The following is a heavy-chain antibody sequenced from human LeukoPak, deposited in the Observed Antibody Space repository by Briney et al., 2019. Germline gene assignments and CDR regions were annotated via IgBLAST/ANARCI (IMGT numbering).Heavy chain of an antibody. CDR1: GGSFSGYY. D-gene: IGHD2-2*01. CDR2: INHSGST. Sequence: PSETLSLTCAVYGGSFSGYYRSWIRQPPGKGLEWIGEINHSGSTNYNPSLKSRVTISVDTSKNQFSLKLSSVTAADTAVYYCARGGDIVVVPAAKDNWFDSWGQGTLVTVSS. CDR3: ARGGDIVVVPAAKDNWFDS. J-gene: IGHJ5*01. V-gene: IGHV4-34*01.